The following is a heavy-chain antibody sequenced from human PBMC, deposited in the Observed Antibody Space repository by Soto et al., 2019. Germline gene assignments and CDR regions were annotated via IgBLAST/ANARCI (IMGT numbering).Heavy chain of an antibody. CDR3: AIDLRDTLLRHLVYSFDI. V-gene: IGHV6-1*01. D-gene: IGHD6-13*01. Sequence: SQTLSLTCAISGDSVSNNSAAWNWIRQSPSRGLEWLGRTNYRSKWYNDYAVSVKSRITINPDTSKNQFSLQLNSVTPDDTSVYYCAIDLRDTLLRHLVYSFDIWGQGTMVTVSS. CDR2: TNYRSKWYN. J-gene: IGHJ3*02. CDR1: GDSVSNNSAA.